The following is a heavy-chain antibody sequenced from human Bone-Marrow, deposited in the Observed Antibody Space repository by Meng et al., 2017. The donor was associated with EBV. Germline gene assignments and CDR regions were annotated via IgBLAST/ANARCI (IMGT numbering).Heavy chain of an antibody. CDR1: GYTLINDG. J-gene: IGHJ4*02. CDR3: ARLDYFDY. Sequence: QLVQAEAEVKKPGASVKVSCKTSGYTLINDGFSWVRQAPGQGLEWMGWINPGNGNTKYSQKFQGRVTITRDTSASTAYMELSSLRSEDTAVYYCARLDYFDYWGQGTLVTVSS. CDR2: INPGNGNT. V-gene: IGHV1-3*01.